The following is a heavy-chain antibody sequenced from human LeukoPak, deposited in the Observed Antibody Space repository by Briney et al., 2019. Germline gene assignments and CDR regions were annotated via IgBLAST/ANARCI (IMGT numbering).Heavy chain of an antibody. D-gene: IGHD6-13*01. CDR1: GYSISSGYY. CDR3: ASTQQLEP. Sequence: SETLSLTCAVSGYSISSGYYWGWIRQPPGKGLEWIGEINHSGSTNYNPSLKSRVTISVDTSKNQFSLKLSSVTAADTAVYYCASTQQLEPWGQGTLVTVSS. J-gene: IGHJ4*02. CDR2: INHSGST. V-gene: IGHV4-38-2*01.